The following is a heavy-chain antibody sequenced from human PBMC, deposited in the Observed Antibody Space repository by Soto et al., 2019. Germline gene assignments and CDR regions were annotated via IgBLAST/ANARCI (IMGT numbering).Heavy chain of an antibody. J-gene: IGHJ5*02. CDR2: IYYSGST. V-gene: IGHV4-59*01. Sequence: PSETLSLTCTVSGGSISSYYWSWIRQPPGKGLEWIGYIYYSGSTNYNPSLKSRVTISVDTSKNQFSLELSSVTAADTAVYYCARGMVYATNWFDPWGQGTLVTVSS. CDR3: ARGMVYATNWFDP. CDR1: GGSISSYY. D-gene: IGHD2-8*01.